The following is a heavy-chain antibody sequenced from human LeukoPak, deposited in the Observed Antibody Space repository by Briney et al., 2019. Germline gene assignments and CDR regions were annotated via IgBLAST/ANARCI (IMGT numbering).Heavy chain of an antibody. CDR1: GFTFSSYA. CDR3: ARESDRYYGMDV. CDR2: ISYDGSNK. J-gene: IGHJ6*02. Sequence: GGSLRLSCAAFGFTFSSYAMHWVRQAPGKGLEWVAVISYDGSNKYYADSVKGRFTISRDNSKNTLYLQMNSLRAEDTAVYYCARESDRYYGMDVWGQGTTVTVSS. V-gene: IGHV3-30-3*01.